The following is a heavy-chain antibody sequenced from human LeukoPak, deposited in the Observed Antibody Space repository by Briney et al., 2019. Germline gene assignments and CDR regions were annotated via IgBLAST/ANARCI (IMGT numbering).Heavy chain of an antibody. V-gene: IGHV4-38-2*02. Sequence: SETLSLTCTVSGYSISSGHYWGWNRQSPGKGLEWIGSIYYSGSTYYNPSLKSRVTISVDTSKNQFSLKLSSVTAADTAVYYCARQYCGGSCYLRTYYYYYMDVWGKGTTVTISS. CDR1: GYSISSGHY. D-gene: IGHD2-15*01. CDR3: ARQYCGGSCYLRTYYYYYMDV. J-gene: IGHJ6*03. CDR2: IYYSGST.